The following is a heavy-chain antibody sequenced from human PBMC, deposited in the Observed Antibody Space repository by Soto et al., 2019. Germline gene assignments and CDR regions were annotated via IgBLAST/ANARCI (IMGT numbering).Heavy chain of an antibody. V-gene: IGHV4-59*01. D-gene: IGHD3-22*01. CDR1: GGSISSYY. CDR2: IYYSGST. J-gene: IGHJ3*02. Sequence: SETLSLTCTVSGGSISSYYWSWIRQPPGKGLEWIGYIYYSGSTNYNPSLKSRVTISVDTSNNQFSLKLSSVTAADTAVYYCARVPHRYYYDSSGYSNDAFDIWGQGTMVTVSS. CDR3: ARVPHRYYYDSSGYSNDAFDI.